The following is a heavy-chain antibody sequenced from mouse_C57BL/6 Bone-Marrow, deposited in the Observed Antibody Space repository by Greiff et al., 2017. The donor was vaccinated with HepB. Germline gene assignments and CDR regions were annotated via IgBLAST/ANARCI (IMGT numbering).Heavy chain of an antibody. V-gene: IGHV1-69*01. CDR2: IDPSDSYT. J-gene: IGHJ4*01. D-gene: IGHD2-3*01. CDR1: GYTFTSYW. CDR3: ARDGYYDYYAMDY. Sequence: VQLQQPGAELVMPGASVKLSCKASGYTFTSYWMHWVKQRPGQGLEWIGEIDPSDSYTNYNQKFKGKSTLTVDKSSSTAYMQLSSLTSEDSAVYYCARDGYYDYYAMDYWGQGPSVTVPS.